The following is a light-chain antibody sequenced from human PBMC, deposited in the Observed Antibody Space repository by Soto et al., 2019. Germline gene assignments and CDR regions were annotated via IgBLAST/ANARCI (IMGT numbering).Light chain of an antibody. V-gene: IGKV1-39*01. Sequence: DIQMTQSPMSLSASVGDRVTITCRASQSINSYLNWYQQKQGKAPNLLNYAASSLQSGVPSRFSGSGSGTDFTLTISSLQPEDFATYYCQQSFSKFLYTFGQGTKLEIK. CDR2: AAS. CDR1: QSINSY. CDR3: QQSFSKFLYT. J-gene: IGKJ2*01.